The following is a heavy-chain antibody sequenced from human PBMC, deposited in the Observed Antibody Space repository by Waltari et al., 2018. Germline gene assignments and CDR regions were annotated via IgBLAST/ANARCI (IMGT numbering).Heavy chain of an antibody. CDR3: ARERARGVILGYFQH. CDR1: GYTFSTYH. V-gene: IGHV1-46*01. J-gene: IGHJ1*01. D-gene: IGHD3-10*01. CDR2: INPSGGST. Sequence: QVQLVQSGAEAKKPGASVKISCKASGYTFSTYHIHWVRQAPGQGPEWMGVINPSGGSTSYAQNFQGRVTVTRDTSTNTVYMELTSLRSEDTAVYYCARERARGVILGYFQHWGQGTLLTVSA.